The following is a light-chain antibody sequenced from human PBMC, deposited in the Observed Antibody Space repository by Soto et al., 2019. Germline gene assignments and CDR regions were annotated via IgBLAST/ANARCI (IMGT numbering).Light chain of an antibody. J-gene: IGKJ1*01. CDR2: NAS. V-gene: IGKV1-5*03. CDR1: QSISSW. CDR3: QQYNSYSVT. Sequence: DIQRTKSPSTLSASVGDRVTITCRASQSISSWLAWYQQKPGKAHKLMIYNASSLDSGVSSRFSGSGSGTEFTLTIMSLQPNDFATYYCQQYNSYSVTFDQGTKVEIK.